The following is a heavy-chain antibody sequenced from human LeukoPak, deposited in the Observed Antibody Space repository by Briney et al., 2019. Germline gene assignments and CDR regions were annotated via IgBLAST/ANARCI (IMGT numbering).Heavy chain of an antibody. V-gene: IGHV3-48*02. CDR2: ISSGGSTI. J-gene: IGHJ4*02. CDR3: ARRFDS. Sequence: GAPRLSCAASGFTFSDYNMKWVRQAPGKGLEWVSYISSGGSTIYYADSVKGRFTISRDNAKNSLYLQMNSLRDEDTAVYYCARRFDSWGQGTLVTVFS. CDR1: GFTFSDYN.